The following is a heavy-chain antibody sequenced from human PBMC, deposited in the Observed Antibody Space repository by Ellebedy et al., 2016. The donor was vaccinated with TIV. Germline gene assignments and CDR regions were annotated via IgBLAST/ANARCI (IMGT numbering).Heavy chain of an antibody. D-gene: IGHD3-3*01. CDR3: ARDGAYYDFWNGYYALHPSNMDV. Sequence: GGSLRLSCAASGFTFSNYNMNWVRQAPGKGLEWVSYISSSSNTIYYADSVKGRFTISRDNAKNSLYLQMNSLRAEDAAVYYSARDGAYYDFWNGYYALHPSNMDVWGQGTTVTVSS. CDR2: ISSSSNTI. J-gene: IGHJ6*02. V-gene: IGHV3-48*04. CDR1: GFTFSNYN.